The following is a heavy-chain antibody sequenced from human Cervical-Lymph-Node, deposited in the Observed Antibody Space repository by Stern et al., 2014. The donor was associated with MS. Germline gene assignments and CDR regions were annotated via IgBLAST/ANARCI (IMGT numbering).Heavy chain of an antibody. CDR3: AKDLNY. V-gene: IGHV3-9*01. CDR1: GFTFDDYA. CDR2: ISWNSGSI. J-gene: IGHJ4*02. Sequence: QLVESGGGLVQPGRSLRLSCAASGFTFDDYAMHWVRQAPGKGLEWVSGISWNSGSIGYADSVKGRFTISRDNAKNSLYLQMNSLRAEDTALYYCAKDLNYWGQGTLVTVSS.